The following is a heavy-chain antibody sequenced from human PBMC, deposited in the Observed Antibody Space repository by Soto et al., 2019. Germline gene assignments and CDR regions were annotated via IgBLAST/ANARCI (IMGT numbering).Heavy chain of an antibody. J-gene: IGHJ6*02. Sequence: PGGSLRLSCAASGFTFSSYGMHWVRQAPGKGLEWVAVISYDGSDKYYADSVKSRFTISRDNAKNSLYLQMNSLRAEDTALYYCAKDITPYYYYGMDVWGQGTTVTVSS. V-gene: IGHV3-30*18. D-gene: IGHD1-20*01. CDR3: AKDITPYYYYGMDV. CDR1: GFTFSSYG. CDR2: ISYDGSDK.